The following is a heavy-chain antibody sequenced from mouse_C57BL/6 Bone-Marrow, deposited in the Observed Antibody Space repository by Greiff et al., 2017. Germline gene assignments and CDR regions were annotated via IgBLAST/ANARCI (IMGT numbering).Heavy chain of an antibody. D-gene: IGHD1-1*01. Sequence: QVQLKESGPGILQSSQTLSLTCSFSGFSLSTSGMGVSWIRQPSGKGLEWLAHIYWDDDKRYNPSLKSRLTISKDTSRNQVFLKITSVDTADTATYDCARRTTVVAPYAMDYWGQGTSVTVSS. V-gene: IGHV8-12*01. J-gene: IGHJ4*01. CDR2: IYWDDDK. CDR3: ARRTTVVAPYAMDY. CDR1: GFSLSTSGMG.